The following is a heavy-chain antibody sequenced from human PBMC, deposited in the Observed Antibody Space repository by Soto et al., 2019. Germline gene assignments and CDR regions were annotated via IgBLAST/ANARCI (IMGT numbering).Heavy chain of an antibody. CDR1: GGAILSGSHY. V-gene: IGHV4-31*03. CDR3: AREGGDGVDY. Sequence: PAEILSLTCTVSGGAILSGSHYFGCIRQHPGKGLELIGYIYYSGSTYYNPSLKSRITISISTSKNQLSLKLTSVTAADTAVYYCAREGGDGVDYWGQGTLVTVSS. CDR2: IYYSGST. J-gene: IGHJ4*02. D-gene: IGHD3-16*01.